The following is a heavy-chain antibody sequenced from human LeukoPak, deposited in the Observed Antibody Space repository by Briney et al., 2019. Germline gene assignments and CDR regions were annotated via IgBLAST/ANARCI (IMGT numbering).Heavy chain of an antibody. D-gene: IGHD6-25*01. Sequence: GGSLRPSWAPSGFTFGGIWRSWVRPVPGKGREWVDNIKQEGSEKYYMNSVKGRFTISRDNAQDSLYLQMNGLGGEDRALYSGARWDSGWYYWGEGTLVTVSS. CDR1: GFTFGGIW. CDR2: IKQEGSEK. J-gene: IGHJ4*02. V-gene: IGHV3-7*04. CDR3: ARWDSGWYY.